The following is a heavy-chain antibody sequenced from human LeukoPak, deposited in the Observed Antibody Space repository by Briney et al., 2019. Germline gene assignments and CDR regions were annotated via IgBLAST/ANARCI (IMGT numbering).Heavy chain of an antibody. Sequence: SQTLSLTCAISGDSVSSNSAAWYWIRQSPSRGLEWLGRTYYRSKWYNDYAVSVKSRITINPDTSKNQFSLQLNSVAPEDTAVYYCTREARGAFDIWGQGTMVTVSS. CDR1: GDSVSSNSAA. D-gene: IGHD3-10*01. CDR3: TREARGAFDI. J-gene: IGHJ3*02. V-gene: IGHV6-1*01. CDR2: TYYRSKWYN.